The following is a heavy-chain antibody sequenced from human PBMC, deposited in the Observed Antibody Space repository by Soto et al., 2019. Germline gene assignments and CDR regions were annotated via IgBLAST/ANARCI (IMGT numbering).Heavy chain of an antibody. Sequence: SETLSLTCTVSGGSISSYYWSWIRQPPGKGLEWIGYIYYSGSTNYNPSLKSRVTISVDTSKDQFSLKLSSVTAADTAVYYCARKGPTYKGSSGYYYYYGMDVWGQGTTVTVSS. V-gene: IGHV4-59*12. D-gene: IGHD3-22*01. J-gene: IGHJ6*02. CDR3: ARKGPTYKGSSGYYYYYGMDV. CDR2: IYYSGST. CDR1: GGSISSYY.